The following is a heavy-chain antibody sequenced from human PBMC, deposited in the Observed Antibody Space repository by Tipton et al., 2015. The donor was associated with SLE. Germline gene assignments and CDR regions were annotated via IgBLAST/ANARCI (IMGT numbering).Heavy chain of an antibody. J-gene: IGHJ4*02. CDR2: IDPSDSYT. D-gene: IGHD6-19*01. Sequence: QLVQSGAEVKKPGESLRISCKGSGYSFTGYWISWVRQVPGKGLVWMGQIDPSDSYTNYSPSFQGHVTISADKSISTAYLQWGSLKASDTAVYYCARRAYSSGSYYWGQGTLVTVSS. V-gene: IGHV5-10-1*01. CDR1: GYSFTGYW. CDR3: ARRAYSSGSYY.